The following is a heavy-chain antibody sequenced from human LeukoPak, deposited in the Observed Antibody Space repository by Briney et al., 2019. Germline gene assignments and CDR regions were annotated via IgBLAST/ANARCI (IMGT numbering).Heavy chain of an antibody. Sequence: GGSLRLSCAASGFTVSSNYMSWVRQAPGKGLEWVSHIRYTSETFYADSVEGRFTISRDHARNSLYLQMNNLRGEDTAIYYCARDAGNSGYGCDLWGQGTLVTVSS. CDR1: GFTVSSNY. V-gene: IGHV3-69-1*01. J-gene: IGHJ5*02. CDR2: IRYTSET. D-gene: IGHD5-12*01. CDR3: ARDAGNSGYGCDL.